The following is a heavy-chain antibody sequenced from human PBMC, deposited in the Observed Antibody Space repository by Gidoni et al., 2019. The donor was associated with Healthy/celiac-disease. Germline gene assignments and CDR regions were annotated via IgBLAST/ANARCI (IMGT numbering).Heavy chain of an antibody. CDR3: ARVQEALRKDFWSGYYTFDY. Sequence: QVQLVQSGAEVKKPGASVKVSCKASGYTFTGYYMPWVRQAPGQGLEWMGWINPNSGGTNYAQKFQGRVTMTRDTSISTAYMELSRLRSDDTAVYYCARVQEALRKDFWSGYYTFDYWGQGTLVTVSS. J-gene: IGHJ4*02. CDR2: INPNSGGT. V-gene: IGHV1-2*02. CDR1: GYTFTGYY. D-gene: IGHD3-3*01.